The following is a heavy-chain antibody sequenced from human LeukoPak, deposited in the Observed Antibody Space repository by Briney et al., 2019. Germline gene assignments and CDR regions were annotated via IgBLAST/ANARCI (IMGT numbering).Heavy chain of an antibody. D-gene: IGHD5-24*01. CDR1: GGSISSSSYY. CDR3: ASIRQDDYNYFDY. V-gene: IGHV4-39*01. CDR2: INYSGNT. Sequence: SETLSLTCTVSGGSISSSSYYWGWIRQPPGKGLEWIGSINYSGNTFYNPSLKSRVTISVDTSKNQFSLKVSSVTAADTAVCSCASIRQDDYNYFDYWGQGTLVTVSS. J-gene: IGHJ4*02.